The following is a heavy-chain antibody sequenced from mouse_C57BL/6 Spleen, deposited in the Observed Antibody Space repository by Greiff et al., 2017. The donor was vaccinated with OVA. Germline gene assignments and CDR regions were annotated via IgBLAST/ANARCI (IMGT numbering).Heavy chain of an antibody. CDR3: GYDYDGPYAMDY. V-gene: IGHV1-22*01. CDR2: INPNNGGT. J-gene: IGHJ4*01. Sequence: VQLQQSGPELVKPGASVKMSCKASGYTFTDYNMHWVKQSHGKSLEWIGYINPNNGGTSYNQKFKGKATLTVNKYSRTAYMERRSLTSEDSAVYYCGYDYDGPYAMDYWGQGTSVTVSS. CDR1: GYTFTDYN. D-gene: IGHD2-4*01.